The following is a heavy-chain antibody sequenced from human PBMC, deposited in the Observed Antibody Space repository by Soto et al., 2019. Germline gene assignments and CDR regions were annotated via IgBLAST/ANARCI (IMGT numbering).Heavy chain of an antibody. Sequence: QVQLVESGGGVVQPGRSLRLSCAASGFTFSGYGMHWVRQAPGTGLEWVAIIWYDGSNKYYADSVKGRFTISRDNSKNTLYLKMNSLRAEDTAVYYCARGSVNYYASFDYWGQGTLVTVSS. CDR1: GFTFSGYG. CDR3: ARGSVNYYASFDY. J-gene: IGHJ4*02. D-gene: IGHD1-26*01. V-gene: IGHV3-33*01. CDR2: IWYDGSNK.